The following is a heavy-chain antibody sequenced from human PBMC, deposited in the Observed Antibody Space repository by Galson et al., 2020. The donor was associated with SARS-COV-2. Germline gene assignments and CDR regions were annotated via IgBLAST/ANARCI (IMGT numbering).Heavy chain of an antibody. CDR3: AKARSGWPNWYFEL. D-gene: IGHD6-19*01. V-gene: IGHV3-23*01. J-gene: IGHJ2*01. CDR1: GFTFSSYA. Sequence: GGSLRLSCATSGFTFSSYAMSWVRQAPGKGLDWVSGIHAAGGNTYYADSVKGRFTLSRDNSKNTLYLQMNSLRAEDTAVYYCAKARSGWPNWYFELWGRGTLVTVSS. CDR2: IHAAGGNT.